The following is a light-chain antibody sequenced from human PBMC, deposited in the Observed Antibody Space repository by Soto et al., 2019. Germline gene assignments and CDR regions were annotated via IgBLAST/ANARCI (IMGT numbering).Light chain of an antibody. V-gene: IGLV1-44*01. CDR1: SSNIGSNT. CDR3: AAWDDTLNGQV. Sequence: QSVLTQPPSASGTPGQRVTISCSGSSSNIGSNTVNWDQQLPGTAPKLLIYNNSQRPSGVPDRFSGSKSGTSASLAISGLQSEDEADYYCAAWDDTLNGQVFGGGTKLTVL. CDR2: NNS. J-gene: IGLJ2*01.